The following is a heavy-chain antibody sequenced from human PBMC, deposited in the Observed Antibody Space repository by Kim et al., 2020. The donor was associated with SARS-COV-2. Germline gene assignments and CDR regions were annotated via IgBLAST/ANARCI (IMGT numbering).Heavy chain of an antibody. CDR3: AKEIMGFEDQGWIQPWLGVRIYSYGMDV. D-gene: IGHD5-18*01. J-gene: IGHJ6*02. V-gene: IGHV3-30*18. CDR2: ISYDGSNK. CDR1: GFTFSSYG. Sequence: GGSLRLSCAASGFTFSSYGMHWVRQAPGKGLEWVAVISYDGSNKYYADSVKGRFTISRDNSKNTLYLQMNSLRAEDTAVYYCAKEIMGFEDQGWIQPWLGVRIYSYGMDVGGQGPTVTVSS.